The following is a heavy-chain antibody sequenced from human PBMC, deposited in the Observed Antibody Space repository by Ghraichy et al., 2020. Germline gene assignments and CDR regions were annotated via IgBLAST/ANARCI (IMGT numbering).Heavy chain of an antibody. V-gene: IGHV3-30*04. J-gene: IGHJ6*02. D-gene: IGHD2-2*01. CDR3: ARDGRPLRYQLLFKYYYGMDV. CDR1: GFTFSSYA. CDR2: ISYDGSNK. Sequence: GGSLRLSCAASGFTFSSYAMHWVRQAPGKGLEWVAVISYDGSNKYYADSVKGRFTISRDNSKNTLYLQMNSLRAEDTAVYYCARDGRPLRYQLLFKYYYGMDVWGQGTTVTVSS.